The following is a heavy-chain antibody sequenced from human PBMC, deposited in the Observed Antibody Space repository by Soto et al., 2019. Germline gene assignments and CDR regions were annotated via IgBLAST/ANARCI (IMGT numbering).Heavy chain of an antibody. CDR1: GFTFSSYV. J-gene: IGHJ4*02. CDR2: ISGSGDRT. CDR3: ARSALVLLRFGESYFFGY. V-gene: IGHV3-23*01. Sequence: GGSLRLSCAASGFTFSSYVMSWVRQAPGKGLEWVSAISGSGDRTYYADSVKGHFTISRDNSKNTLFLQMSSLRAEDTAVYYCARSALVLLRFGESYFFGYWGQGTPVTVSS. D-gene: IGHD3-10*01.